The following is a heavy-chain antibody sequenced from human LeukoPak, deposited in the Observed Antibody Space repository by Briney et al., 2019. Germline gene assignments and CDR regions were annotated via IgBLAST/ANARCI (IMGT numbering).Heavy chain of an antibody. CDR2: INPNSGGT. CDR3: ARVGGVVPAAIAAWVDY. J-gene: IGHJ4*02. D-gene: IGHD2-2*01. Sequence: ASVKVSCKASGYTFTGYYMHWVRQAPGQGLEWRGWINPNSGGTNYAQKFQGRVTMTRDTSISTAYMELSRLRSDDTAVYYCARVGGVVPAAIAAWVDYWGQGTLVTVSS. CDR1: GYTFTGYY. V-gene: IGHV1-2*02.